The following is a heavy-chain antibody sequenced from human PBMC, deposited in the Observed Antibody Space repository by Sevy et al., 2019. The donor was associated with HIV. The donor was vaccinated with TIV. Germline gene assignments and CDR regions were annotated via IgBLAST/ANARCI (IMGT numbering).Heavy chain of an antibody. V-gene: IGHV4-39*01. J-gene: IGHJ5*02. Sequence: SETLSLTCTVSGGSISSSTYYWGWIRQPPGKGLEWIASIYYSGSTSYNPSLRSRVIIFVDTSKNQLSLNLSSVTAADTAVYYCARQRECRSTSCPILNWFDPWGQGTLVTVSS. CDR3: ARQRECRSTSCPILNWFDP. D-gene: IGHD2-2*01. CDR1: GGSISSSTYY. CDR2: IYYSGST.